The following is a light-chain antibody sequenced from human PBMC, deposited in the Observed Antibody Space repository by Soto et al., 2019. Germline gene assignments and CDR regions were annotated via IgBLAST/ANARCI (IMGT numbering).Light chain of an antibody. CDR1: QSISTY. Sequence: DIQMTQSPSSLSASVGDRVTITCRASQSISTYLNWYQQKPGKAPKLLIYAASRLQSGVPSRFSGSGSGTDFTLTISSLQPQEFATYYCQQRYSTPPAFGQGTKVEI. J-gene: IGKJ1*01. CDR3: QQRYSTPPA. V-gene: IGKV1-39*01. CDR2: AAS.